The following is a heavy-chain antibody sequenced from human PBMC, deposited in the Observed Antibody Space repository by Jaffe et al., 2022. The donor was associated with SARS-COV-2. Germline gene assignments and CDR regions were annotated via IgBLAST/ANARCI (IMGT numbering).Heavy chain of an antibody. J-gene: IGHJ4*02. Sequence: QLQLQESGSGLVKPSQTLSLTCAVSGGSISSGGYSWSWIRQPPGKGLEWIGYIYHSGSTYYNPSLKSRVTISVDRSKNQFSLKLSSVTAADTAVYYCASLSPGYYDSSGYDLFFDYWGQGTLVTVSS. D-gene: IGHD3-22*01. V-gene: IGHV4-30-2*01. CDR1: GGSISSGGYS. CDR3: ASLSPGYYDSSGYDLFFDY. CDR2: IYHSGST.